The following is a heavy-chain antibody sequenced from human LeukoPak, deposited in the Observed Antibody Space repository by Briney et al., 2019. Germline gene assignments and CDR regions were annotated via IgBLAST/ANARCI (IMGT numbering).Heavy chain of an antibody. D-gene: IGHD3-9*01. CDR1: GGSISSYY. J-gene: IGHJ1*01. V-gene: IGHV4-59*08. CDR3: ATRAISAEYFQH. CDR2: IYYSGST. Sequence: PSETLSLTCTVSGGSISSYYWGWIRQPPGKGLEWIGYIYYSGSTNYNPSLKSRVTISVDTSKNQFSLKLSSVTAADTAVYYCATRAISAEYFQHWGQGTLVTVSS.